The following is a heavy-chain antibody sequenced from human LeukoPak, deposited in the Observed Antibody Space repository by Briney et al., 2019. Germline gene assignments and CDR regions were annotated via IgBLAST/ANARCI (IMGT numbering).Heavy chain of an antibody. V-gene: IGHV4-61*10. D-gene: IGHD3-3*01. CDR2: MSQSGST. CDR1: GGSISSSSYY. J-gene: IGHJ4*01. CDR3: ARDWSGPYYFDY. Sequence: SETLSLTCTVSGGSISSSSYYWSWIRQPAGKGLEWIGYMSQSGSTYYNPSLKSRVTISVDTSKSQFSLKLTSVTAADTAVYYCARDWSGPYYFDYWGQGTLVTVSS.